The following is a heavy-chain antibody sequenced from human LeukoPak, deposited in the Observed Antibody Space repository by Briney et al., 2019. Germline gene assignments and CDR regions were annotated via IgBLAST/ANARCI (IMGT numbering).Heavy chain of an antibody. CDR1: GFTFSSYA. D-gene: IGHD2-2*01. J-gene: IGHJ4*02. CDR3: AKDPYIVVVPAAVPDY. CDR2: ISGSGGST. V-gene: IGHV3-23*01. Sequence: PGGSLSLSFAASGFTFSSYAMSWVRQAPGKGLEWVSAISGSGGSTYYADSVKGRFTISRDNSKNTLYLQMNSLRAEDTAVYYCAKDPYIVVVPAAVPDYWGQGTLVTVSS.